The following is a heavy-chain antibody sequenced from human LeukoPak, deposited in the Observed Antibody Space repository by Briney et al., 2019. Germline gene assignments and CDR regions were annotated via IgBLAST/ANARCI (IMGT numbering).Heavy chain of an antibody. CDR3: SRDGTTMVRGVIIPSWFDP. D-gene: IGHD3-10*01. CDR1: GFTFSSYG. J-gene: IGHJ5*02. V-gene: IGHV3-64*01. Sequence: GGSLRLSCAASGFTFSSYGMHWVRQAPGKGLEYVSAISSNGGSTYYANSVKGRFTISRDNSKNTLYLQMGSLRAEDMAVYYCSRDGTTMVRGVIIPSWFDPWGQGTLVTVSS. CDR2: ISSNGGST.